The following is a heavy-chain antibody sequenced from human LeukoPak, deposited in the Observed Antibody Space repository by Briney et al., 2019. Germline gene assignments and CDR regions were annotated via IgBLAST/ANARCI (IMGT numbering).Heavy chain of an antibody. V-gene: IGHV1-2*02. CDR1: GYTFTSYY. D-gene: IGHD3-22*01. CDR2: VNPTSGGT. Sequence: ASVKVSCKTSGYTFTSYYMHWVRQAPGQGLEWMGWVNPTSGGTNYAQKFQGRVTMTRDTSISTAYMELSRLRSDDTAVYYCARMYYYDSSGYFLDYWGQGTLVTVSS. CDR3: ARMYYYDSSGYFLDY. J-gene: IGHJ4*02.